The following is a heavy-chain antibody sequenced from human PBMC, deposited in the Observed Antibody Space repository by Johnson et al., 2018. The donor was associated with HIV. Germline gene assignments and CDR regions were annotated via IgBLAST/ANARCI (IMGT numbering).Heavy chain of an antibody. CDR2: INWDGGSK. V-gene: IGHV3-20*04. J-gene: IGHJ3*01. D-gene: IGHD3-10*01. Sequence: VQLVESGGGVVRPGGSLRLSCAASGFTFDEYGMSWVRQDPGKGLEWVSGINWDGGSKGYADSVKGRFTISRDNAKNTLYLQMNSLRTEDTAVYYCACGSTMGVNAFDLWGQGTMVTVSS. CDR1: GFTFDEYG. CDR3: ACGSTMGVNAFDL.